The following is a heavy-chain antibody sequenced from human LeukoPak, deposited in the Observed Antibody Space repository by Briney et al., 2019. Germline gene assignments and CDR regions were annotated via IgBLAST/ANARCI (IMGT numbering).Heavy chain of an antibody. J-gene: IGHJ1*01. Sequence: SETLSLTCAVSGDYISSSSYYWGWIRQSPGTGLEWIGDIYHSGRTYYNPSLKSRVAISIDTSKNQFSLGLRSMTAADTAVFYCGRRRYYDSTGYFEWGRGTLVTVSS. CDR2: IYHSGRT. CDR1: GDYISSSSYY. CDR3: GRRRYYDSTGYFE. V-gene: IGHV4-39*01. D-gene: IGHD3-22*01.